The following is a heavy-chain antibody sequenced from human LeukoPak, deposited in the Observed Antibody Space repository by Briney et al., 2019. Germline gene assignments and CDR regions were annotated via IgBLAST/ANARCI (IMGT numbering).Heavy chain of an antibody. CDR2: IKQDGSEK. CDR1: GFTFSSYW. Sequence: GESLRLSCAASGFTFSSYWMSWVRQAPGKGLEWVANIKQDGSEKYYVDSVKGRFTISRDNAKNSLYLQMNSLRAEDTAVYYCARDGASRYSYGLYYFDYWGQGTLVTVSS. CDR3: ARDGASRYSYGLYYFDY. D-gene: IGHD5-18*01. J-gene: IGHJ4*02. V-gene: IGHV3-7*03.